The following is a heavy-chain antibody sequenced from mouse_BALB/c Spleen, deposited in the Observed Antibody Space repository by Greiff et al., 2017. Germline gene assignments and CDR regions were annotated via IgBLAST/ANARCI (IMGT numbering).Heavy chain of an antibody. CDR1: GFTFSSFG. V-gene: IGHV5-17*02. CDR2: ISSGSSTI. J-gene: IGHJ4*01. CDR3: ARSRPPYYAMDY. D-gene: IGHD1-2*01. Sequence: EVKLVESGGGLVKPGGSLKLSCAASGFTFSSFGMHWVRQAPEKGLEWVAYISSGSSTIYYADTVKGRFTISRDNPKNTLFLQMTSLRSEDTAMYYCARSRPPYYAMDYWGQGTSVTVSS.